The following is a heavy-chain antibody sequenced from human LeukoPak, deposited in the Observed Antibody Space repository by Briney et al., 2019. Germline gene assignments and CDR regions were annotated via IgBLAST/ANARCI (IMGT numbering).Heavy chain of an antibody. J-gene: IGHJ4*02. D-gene: IGHD5-18*01. V-gene: IGHV3-72*01. CDR1: GFTFTNHY. CDR3: GRDTSTAIDY. CDR2: ATNRPNAHTT. Sequence: GGSLRLSCAASGFTFTNHYMDWVRQAPGMGLEWIARATNRPNAHTTSYAASVRGRFTVSRDDSNNLLHLQMSSLKSDDTAVYYCGRDTSTAIDYWGRGTLVTVSS.